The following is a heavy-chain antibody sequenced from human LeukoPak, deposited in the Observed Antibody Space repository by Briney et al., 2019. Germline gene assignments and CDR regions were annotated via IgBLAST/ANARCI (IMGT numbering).Heavy chain of an antibody. Sequence: PSETLSLTCTVSGGSISSGTYYWGWFRRPPGKGLEWIGSFYYGGSYSGSTFYNPSPESRVTVSVDTSKSQFSLKLTSVTAADTAVYYCARRVGSWSVNWFDPWGQGTLVTVSS. CDR1: GGSISSGTYY. V-gene: IGHV4-39*01. CDR2: FYYGGSYSGST. CDR3: ARRVGSWSVNWFDP. D-gene: IGHD1-26*01. J-gene: IGHJ5*02.